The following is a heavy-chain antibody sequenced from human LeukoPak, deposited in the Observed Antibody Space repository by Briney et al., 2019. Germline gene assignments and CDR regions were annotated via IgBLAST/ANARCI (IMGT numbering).Heavy chain of an antibody. J-gene: IGHJ6*03. Sequence: PSETLSLTCTVSGGSISSSSYYWGWIRQPPGKGLERIGSMYYSGSTYYNPAPKSRVTISGDTSKNKFSLKLSSVTAADTAVYYCASVDSSADYYYYMDVWGKGTTVTVSS. CDR3: ASVDSSADYYYYMDV. CDR1: GGSISSSSYY. D-gene: IGHD3-22*01. V-gene: IGHV4-39*07. CDR2: MYYSGST.